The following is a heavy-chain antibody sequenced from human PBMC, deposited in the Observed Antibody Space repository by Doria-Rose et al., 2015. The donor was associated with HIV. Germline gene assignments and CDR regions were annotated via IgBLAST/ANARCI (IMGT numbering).Heavy chain of an antibody. Sequence: TLSLTCTVSGGSISSGSYYWSWIRQPAGKGLEWIGRIYTSGRTNYKPSLKSRITISIDTSKNQFSLKLSSVTAADAAVYYCAREGFSSGSYHVPYFDYWGQGTLVTVSS. CDR1: GGSISSGSYY. V-gene: IGHV4-61*02. D-gene: IGHD6-19*01. CDR2: IYTSGRT. J-gene: IGHJ4*02. CDR3: AREGFSSGSYHVPYFDY.